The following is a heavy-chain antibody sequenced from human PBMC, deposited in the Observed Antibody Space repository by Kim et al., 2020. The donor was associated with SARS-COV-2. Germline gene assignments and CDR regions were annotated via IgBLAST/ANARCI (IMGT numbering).Heavy chain of an antibody. V-gene: IGHV5-10-1*01. CDR3: ARGRKGSGWYWVDY. J-gene: IGHJ4*02. D-gene: IGHD6-19*01. Sequence: SPSFQGHVTISADKSISTAYLQWSSLKASDTAMYYCARGRKGSGWYWVDYWGQGTLVTVSS.